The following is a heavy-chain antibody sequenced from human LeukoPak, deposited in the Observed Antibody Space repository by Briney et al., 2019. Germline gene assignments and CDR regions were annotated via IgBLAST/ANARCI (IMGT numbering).Heavy chain of an antibody. D-gene: IGHD3-22*01. CDR2: INHSGST. CDR3: ARGKGNYYDSSGLDY. CDR1: GGSFSGYY. J-gene: IGHJ4*02. V-gene: IGHV4-34*01. Sequence: SETLSLTCAVYGGSFSGYYWSWIRQPPGKGLEWIGEINHSGSTNYNPPLKSRVTISVDTSKNQFSLKLSSVTAADTAVYYCARGKGNYYDSSGLDYWGQGTLVTVSS.